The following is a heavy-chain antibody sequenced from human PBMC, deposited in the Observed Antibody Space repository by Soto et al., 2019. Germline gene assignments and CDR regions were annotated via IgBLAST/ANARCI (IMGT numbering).Heavy chain of an antibody. Sequence: ASVKVSCKASGYTFTTYGISWVQQAPGQGLEWLGWINTHNGNTNYAQNLQGRVIMTADTSTSTAYMELRSLRSDDTAIYYCTREGSAPYYYSGMDAWGQGTTVTVSS. CDR2: INTHNGNT. V-gene: IGHV1-18*01. J-gene: IGHJ6*02. CDR3: TREGSAPYYYSGMDA. CDR1: GYTFTTYG. D-gene: IGHD3-10*01.